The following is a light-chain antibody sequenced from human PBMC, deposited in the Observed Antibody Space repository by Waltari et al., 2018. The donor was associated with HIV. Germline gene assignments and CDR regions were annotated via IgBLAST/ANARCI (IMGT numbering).Light chain of an antibody. Sequence: HARLTQTPSVSRGVAQTATLTCPRNSSSVGNEGQACLQQHQGRPPKLISSGNNNRPSGISDRLSTSRSGNTASLTFTGLQPEDEADYYCSAWDISLSAWVFGGGTKLTVL. CDR3: SAWDISLSAWV. V-gene: IGLV10-54*01. CDR1: SSSVGNEG. J-gene: IGLJ3*02. CDR2: GNN.